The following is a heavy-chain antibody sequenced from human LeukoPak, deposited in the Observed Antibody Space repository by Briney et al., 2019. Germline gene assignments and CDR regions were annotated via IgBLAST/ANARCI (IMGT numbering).Heavy chain of an antibody. V-gene: IGHV3-48*02. D-gene: IGHD2/OR15-2a*01. CDR1: GLTFSSYS. CDR2: ISGSSSTI. Sequence: GGSLRLSCAASGLTFSSYSMNWVRQAPGKGLEWVSYISGSSSTIYYSDSVKGRFTISRDNAKNSLYLQMNILRDEDTAVYYCARRVSTSNTYHWFDPWGQGTLVTVSS. CDR3: ARRVSTSNTYHWFDP. J-gene: IGHJ5*02.